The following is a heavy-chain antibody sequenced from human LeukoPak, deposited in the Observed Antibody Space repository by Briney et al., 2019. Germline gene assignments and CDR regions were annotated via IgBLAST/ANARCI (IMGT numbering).Heavy chain of an antibody. D-gene: IGHD6-19*01. J-gene: IGHJ4*02. Sequence: GGSLRLSCAASGSTFSSYWMSWVRQAPGKGLEWVANIKQDGSEKYYVDSVKGRFTISRDNAKNSLYLQVNCLRAEDTAVYYCAKPRSSGGVYFDYWGQGTLVTVSS. CDR1: GSTFSSYW. CDR2: IKQDGSEK. V-gene: IGHV3-7*03. CDR3: AKPRSSGGVYFDY.